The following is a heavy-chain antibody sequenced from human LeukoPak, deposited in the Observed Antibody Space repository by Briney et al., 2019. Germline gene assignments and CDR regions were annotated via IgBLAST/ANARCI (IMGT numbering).Heavy chain of an antibody. CDR3: ARLISTSSSRFSDY. CDR1: GFTFSSDA. Sequence: GGSLRLACAASGFTFSSDAMSWDRQAPGKGLEWVSAISINGENTYYAGSVKGRFTISRDTSRNTLYLQMHSLRAEDTAVYYCARLISTSSSRFSDYWGQGTLVTVSS. D-gene: IGHD6-6*01. CDR2: ISINGENT. J-gene: IGHJ4*02. V-gene: IGHV3-23*01.